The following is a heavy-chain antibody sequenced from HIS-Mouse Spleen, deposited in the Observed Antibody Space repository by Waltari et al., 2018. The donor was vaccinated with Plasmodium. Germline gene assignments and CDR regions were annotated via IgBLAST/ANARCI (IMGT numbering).Heavy chain of an antibody. J-gene: IGHJ3*02. CDR1: GFTGRSNY. Sequence: EVQLVESGGGLIQPGGSLRLSCAASGFTGRSNYMSWVRQAPGKGLEWVSVIYSGGSKYYADSVKGRFTISRDNSKNTLYLQMNSLRAEDTAVYYCARGMKSSSSAFDIWGQGTMVTVSS. CDR2: IYSGGSK. V-gene: IGHV3-53*01. CDR3: ARGMKSSSSAFDI. D-gene: IGHD6-6*01.